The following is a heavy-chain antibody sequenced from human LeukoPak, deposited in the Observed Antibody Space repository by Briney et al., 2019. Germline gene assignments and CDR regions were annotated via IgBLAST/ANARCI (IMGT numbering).Heavy chain of an antibody. J-gene: IGHJ4*02. CDR2: IKEDGSEK. D-gene: IGHD3-10*01. CDR1: GFAFSNYW. V-gene: IGHV3-7*01. CDR3: ARLLVYNSGGEAFDY. Sequence: GGSLRLSCAASGFAFSNYWMSWVRQAPGKGLEWVANIKEDGSEKYYVDSVKGRFTISRDNAKNSLYLQMSSLRAEDTAVYYCARLLVYNSGGEAFDYWGQGTLVTVSS.